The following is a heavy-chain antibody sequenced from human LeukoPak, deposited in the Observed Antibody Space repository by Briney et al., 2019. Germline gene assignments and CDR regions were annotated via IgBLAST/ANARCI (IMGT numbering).Heavy chain of an antibody. CDR1: GGSISSYY. D-gene: IGHD4-17*01. CDR3: ARMGDDYGDYADRATGYYFDY. J-gene: IGHJ4*02. CDR2: IYYSGST. V-gene: IGHV4-59*06. Sequence: PSETLSLTCTVSGGSISSYYWSWIRQPPGKGLEWIGYIYYSGSTYYNPSLKSRVTISVDTSKNQFSLKLSSVTAADTAVYYCARMGDDYGDYADRATGYYFDYWGQGTLVTVSS.